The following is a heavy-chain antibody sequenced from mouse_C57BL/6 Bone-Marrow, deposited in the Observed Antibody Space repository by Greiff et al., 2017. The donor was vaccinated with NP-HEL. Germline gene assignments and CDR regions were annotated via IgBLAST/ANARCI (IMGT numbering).Heavy chain of an antibody. J-gene: IGHJ3*01. D-gene: IGHD4-1*01. Sequence: EVQLQESGGGLVKPGGSLKLSCAASGFTFSSYAMSWVRQTPEKRLEWVATISDGGSYTYYPDNVKGRFTISRDNAKNNLYLQMSHLKSEDTAMYYCARTGTFLAYWGQGTLVTVSA. V-gene: IGHV5-4*01. CDR2: ISDGGSYT. CDR3: ARTGTFLAY. CDR1: GFTFSSYA.